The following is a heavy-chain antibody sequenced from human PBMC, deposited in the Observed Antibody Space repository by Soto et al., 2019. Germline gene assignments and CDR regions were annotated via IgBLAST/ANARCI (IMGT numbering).Heavy chain of an antibody. Sequence: EVQLVESGGGLVQPGGSLRLSCAASGFTFSSYWMHWVRQAPGKGLVWVSRINGDGSSTTYADSVKGRFTISRDNAENTLYLQMNSRRAEDTAVYHCATVGTGSYNWFDPWGQGTLVTVSS. CDR3: ATVGTGSYNWFDP. D-gene: IGHD1-26*01. J-gene: IGHJ5*02. V-gene: IGHV3-74*01. CDR1: GFTFSSYW. CDR2: INGDGSST.